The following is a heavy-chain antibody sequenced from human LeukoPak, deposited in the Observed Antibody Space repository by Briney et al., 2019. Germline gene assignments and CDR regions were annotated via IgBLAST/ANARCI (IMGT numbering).Heavy chain of an antibody. CDR3: ARIGDSSGWLGGPHNFDY. V-gene: IGHV1-69*13. J-gene: IGHJ4*02. D-gene: IGHD6-19*01. CDR2: IIPIFGTA. CDR1: GGTFSSYA. Sequence: GASVKVSCKASGGTFSSYAISWVRQAPGQGLEWMGGIIPIFGTANYAQKFQGRVTITADESTSTAYMELSSLRSEDTAVYYCARIGDSSGWLGGPHNFDYWGQGTLVTVSS.